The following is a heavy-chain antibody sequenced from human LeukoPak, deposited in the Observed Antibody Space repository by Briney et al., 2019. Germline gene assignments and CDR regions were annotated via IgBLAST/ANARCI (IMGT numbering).Heavy chain of an antibody. CDR1: GFTFNIAW. D-gene: IGHD6-13*01. CDR2: IKSKTDGGTT. CDR3: ATEGSSWYEGYYYMDV. J-gene: IGHJ6*03. V-gene: IGHV3-15*01. Sequence: GGSLRLSCAASGFTFNIAWMSWVRQAPGKGLEWVGRIKSKTDGGTTDYAAPVKGRFSISRDDSKNTVYLQMNSLKTEDTGVYHCATEGSSWYEGYYYMDVWGKGTMVTVSS.